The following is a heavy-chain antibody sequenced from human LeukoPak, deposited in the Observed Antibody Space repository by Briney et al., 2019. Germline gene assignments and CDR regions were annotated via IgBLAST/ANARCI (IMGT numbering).Heavy chain of an antibody. CDR1: GFTFGDYA. Sequence: PGRSLRLSCTASGFTFGDYAMSWVRQAPGKGLEWVGFIRSKAYGGTTEYAASVKGRFTISRDDSKSIAYLQMNSLKTEDTAVYYCTRDLLRNFDYWGQGTLVTVSS. J-gene: IGHJ4*02. D-gene: IGHD4-17*01. CDR3: TRDLLRNFDY. CDR2: IRSKAYGGTT. V-gene: IGHV3-49*04.